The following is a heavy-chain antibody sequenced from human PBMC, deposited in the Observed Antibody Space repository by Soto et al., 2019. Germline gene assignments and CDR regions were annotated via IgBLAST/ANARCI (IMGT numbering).Heavy chain of an antibody. CDR2: IDQSGST. CDR1: GGSFSGYY. V-gene: IGHV4-34*01. Sequence: QVQLQQWGAGLLKSSETLSLTCAVYGGSFSGYYWNWLRQPPGGGLEWIGKIDQSGSTNYNPSLKSRVTMSVDTARSQFPLKWTSGTAMDTAVYYCARGLDTVFRGGMNGFDPWGQGTLVTVSS. J-gene: IGHJ5*02. CDR3: ARGLDTVFRGGMNGFDP. D-gene: IGHD3-10*01.